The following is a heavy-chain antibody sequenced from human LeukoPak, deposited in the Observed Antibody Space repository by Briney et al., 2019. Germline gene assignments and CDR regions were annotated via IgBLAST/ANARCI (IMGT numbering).Heavy chain of an antibody. V-gene: IGHV4-39*07. Sequence: SETLSLTCTVSGGSVSSSNDYWGWIRQPPGKGLEWIGSVYYTGSTYHKPSLKSRVTMSVDTSRNQFSLKLYSVTAADTAMYYCAREDSAISDNAFDIWGQGTLVTISS. CDR1: GGSVSSSNDY. J-gene: IGHJ3*02. CDR2: VYYTGST. CDR3: AREDSAISDNAFDI. D-gene: IGHD1-26*01.